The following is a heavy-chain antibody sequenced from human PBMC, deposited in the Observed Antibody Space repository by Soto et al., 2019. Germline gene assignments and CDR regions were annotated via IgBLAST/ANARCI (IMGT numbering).Heavy chain of an antibody. CDR1: GYTFTSYY. Sequence: ASVKVSCKASGYTFTSYYMHWVRQAPGQGLEWMGWISAYNGNTKYAQKLQGRVTMTTDTSTSTAYMELRSLRSDDTAVYYCARTLSYYFDYWGQGTLVTVSS. D-gene: IGHD3-10*01. CDR3: ARTLSYYFDY. J-gene: IGHJ4*02. V-gene: IGHV1-18*04. CDR2: ISAYNGNT.